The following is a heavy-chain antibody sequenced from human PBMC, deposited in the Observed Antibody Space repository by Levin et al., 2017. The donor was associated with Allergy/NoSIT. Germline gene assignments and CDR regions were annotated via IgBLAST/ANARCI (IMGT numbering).Heavy chain of an antibody. CDR2: ISYDGSNK. Sequence: GGSLRLSCAASGFTFSSYGMHWVRQAPGKGLEWVAVISYDGSNKYYADSVKGRFTISRDNSKNTLYLQMNSLRAEDTAVYYCAKDRTSMGYYFDYWGQGTLVTVSS. CDR1: GFTFSSYG. CDR3: AKDRTSMGYYFDY. V-gene: IGHV3-30*18. D-gene: IGHD5-18*01. J-gene: IGHJ4*02.